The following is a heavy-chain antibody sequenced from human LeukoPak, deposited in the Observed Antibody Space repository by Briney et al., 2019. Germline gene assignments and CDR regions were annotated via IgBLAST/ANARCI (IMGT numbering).Heavy chain of an antibody. J-gene: IGHJ6*02. CDR3: ARHLPYYYDSSGYYYYYGMDV. CDR2: MYYGWTT. CDR1: GGSISSYY. D-gene: IGHD3-22*01. Sequence: SETLSLTCTVSGGSISSYYWSWIRQPPGPGLKWVGGMYYGWTTNYNTSLKSRVTISVDTSKNQFSLTLSSVTAADTAVYYCARHLPYYYDSSGYYYYYGMDVWGQGTTVTVSS. V-gene: IGHV4-59*08.